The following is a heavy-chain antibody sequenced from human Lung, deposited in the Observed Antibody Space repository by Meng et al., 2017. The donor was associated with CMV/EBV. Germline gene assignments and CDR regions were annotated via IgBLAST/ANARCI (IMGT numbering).Heavy chain of an antibody. J-gene: IGHJ4*02. Sequence: SVXVSXXVSGGTLSSYTVHWARQAPGQGLEWMGGIIPIFGTVKYTQKFQGRVTMTTDESTNTAYLDLSSLRSEDTAVYHCVIGLAASVIGLTPMDHWGQGTXVTVSS. V-gene: IGHV1-69*05. CDR3: VIGLAASVIGLTPMDH. D-gene: IGHD3-10*01. CDR2: IIPIFGTV. CDR1: GGTLSSYT.